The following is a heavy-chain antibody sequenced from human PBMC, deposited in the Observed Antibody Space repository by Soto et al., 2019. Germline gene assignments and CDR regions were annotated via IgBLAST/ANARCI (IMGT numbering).Heavy chain of an antibody. CDR3: ARVASYFSVDAFDY. CDR1: GGSFSGYY. J-gene: IGHJ4*02. D-gene: IGHD2-21*01. Sequence: SETLSLTCAVYGGSFSGYYWSWIRQPPGKGLEWIGEINHSGSTNYNPSLKSRVTISVDTSKNQFSLKLSSVTAADTAVYYCARVASYFSVDAFDYWGQGTLVTVS. V-gene: IGHV4-34*01. CDR2: INHSGST.